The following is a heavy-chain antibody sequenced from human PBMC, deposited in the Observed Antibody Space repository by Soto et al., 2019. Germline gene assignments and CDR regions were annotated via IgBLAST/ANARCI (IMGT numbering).Heavy chain of an antibody. D-gene: IGHD3-3*01. J-gene: IGHJ4*02. CDR1: CCSISSYY. CDR2: IYYSGST. CDR3: VRATTDFWSGYFDY. V-gene: IGHV4-59*08. Sequence: TSGTPFLPRPVSCCSISSYYWGWIRHPPGKGLEWIGYIYYSGSTNYNPSLKSRVTISVDTSKNQFSLKLSSVTAADTAVYYCVRATTDFWSGYFDYWGQGTLVTVSS.